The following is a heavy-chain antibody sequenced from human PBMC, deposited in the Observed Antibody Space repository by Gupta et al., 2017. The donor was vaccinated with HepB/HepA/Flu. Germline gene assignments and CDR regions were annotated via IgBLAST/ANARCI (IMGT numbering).Heavy chain of an antibody. CDR3: VRCGGDCRYGMDV. CDR1: GFTFSDHY. J-gene: IGHJ6*02. Sequence: EVQLVESGGGLVQPGGSLRLSCAASGFTFSDHYMDWVRQAPRKGLEWVGRTTNKAKSYTTEYAASVKGRFTISRDDSKNSLYLQMNSLKTEDTAVYYCVRCGGDCRYGMDVWGQGTTVTGSS. D-gene: IGHD2-21*02. V-gene: IGHV3-72*01. CDR2: TTNKAKSYTT.